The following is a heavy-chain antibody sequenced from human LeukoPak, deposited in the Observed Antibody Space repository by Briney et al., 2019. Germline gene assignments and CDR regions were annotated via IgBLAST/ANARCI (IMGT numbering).Heavy chain of an antibody. J-gene: IGHJ3*02. Sequence: PSQTLSLTCAVSGGSISSGGYSWSWIRQPPGKGLEWIGYIYYSGSTNYNPSLKSRVTISVDTSKNQFSLKLSSVTAADTAVYYCARHMSVTYDAFDIWGQGTMVTVSS. D-gene: IGHD2-21*02. V-gene: IGHV4-30-4*07. CDR3: ARHMSVTYDAFDI. CDR2: IYYSGST. CDR1: GGSISSGGYS.